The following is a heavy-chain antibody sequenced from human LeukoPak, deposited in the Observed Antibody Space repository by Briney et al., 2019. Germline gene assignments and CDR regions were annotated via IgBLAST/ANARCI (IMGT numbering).Heavy chain of an antibody. CDR2: ISAYNRST. CDR1: RYSFIIYG. D-gene: IGHD3-22*01. CDR3: ARPYDSSGYYNYYFDY. Sequence: ASVKVSCTASRYSFIIYGISWVRQAPGQGLEWMGWISAYNRSTDYAQNLQGGVTMTTDTSTSTAYMEMRSLRSDDTAVYYCARPYDSSGYYNYYFDYWGQGTLVTVSS. V-gene: IGHV1-18*01. J-gene: IGHJ4*02.